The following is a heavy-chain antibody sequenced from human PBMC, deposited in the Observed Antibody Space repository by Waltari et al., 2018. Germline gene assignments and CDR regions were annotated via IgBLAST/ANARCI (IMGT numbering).Heavy chain of an antibody. CDR3: ASSPPEGYYDILTGYQTEYFQH. J-gene: IGHJ1*01. Sequence: QVQLQESGPGLVKPSETLSLTCTVSGGSISSYYWSWIRQPPGKGLEWIGYTYYSGSTNCNPSLKSRVTISVDTSKNQFSLKLSSVTAADTAVYYCASSPPEGYYDILTGYQTEYFQHWGQGTLVTVSS. CDR1: GGSISSYY. V-gene: IGHV4-59*01. CDR2: TYYSGST. D-gene: IGHD3-9*01.